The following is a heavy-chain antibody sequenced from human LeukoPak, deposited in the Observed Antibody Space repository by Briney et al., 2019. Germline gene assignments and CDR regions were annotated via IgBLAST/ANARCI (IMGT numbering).Heavy chain of an antibody. Sequence: GGSLRLSCAVSGLTFNNYAMSWVRQALGKGLEWVSAISGSGGNTYYADSVKGRFTISRDNSKNTLYLQMNSLRAEDTAVYYCARDRGVLNWFDPWGQGTLVTVSS. J-gene: IGHJ5*02. V-gene: IGHV3-23*01. CDR2: ISGSGGNT. CDR1: GLTFNNYA. CDR3: ARDRGVLNWFDP. D-gene: IGHD3-10*01.